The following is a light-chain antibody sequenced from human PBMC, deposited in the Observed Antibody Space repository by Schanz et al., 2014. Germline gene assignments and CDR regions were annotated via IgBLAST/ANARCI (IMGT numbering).Light chain of an antibody. CDR1: QSISNW. V-gene: IGKV1-5*03. CDR3: QQYGDYPLT. J-gene: IGKJ4*01. CDR2: KAS. Sequence: DIQMTQSPSTLSASVGDRVTITCRASQSISNWLAWYQQKLGKAPKLLIYKASTLESGVPSRFSGSGSGTEFTLTISSLQPDDFATYYCQQYGDYPLTFGGGTRVEIK.